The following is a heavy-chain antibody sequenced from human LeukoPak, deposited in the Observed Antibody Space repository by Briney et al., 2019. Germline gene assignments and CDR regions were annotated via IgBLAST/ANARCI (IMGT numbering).Heavy chain of an antibody. CDR1: GFIFSSYA. J-gene: IGHJ3*02. CDR3: AKDQGGTYSYDAFDI. D-gene: IGHD1-26*01. V-gene: IGHV3-23*01. CDR2: ISGSGGST. Sequence: GGSLRLSCAASGFIFSSYAMSWVRQAPGKGLEWVSTISGSGGSTYYADSVKGRFTISRDNSKNTLYLQMNSLRAEDTAVYYCAKDQGGTYSYDAFDIWGQGTMVTVSS.